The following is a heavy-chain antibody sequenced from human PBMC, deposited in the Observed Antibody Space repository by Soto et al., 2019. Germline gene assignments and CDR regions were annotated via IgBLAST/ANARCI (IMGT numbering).Heavy chain of an antibody. V-gene: IGHV1-69*06. CDR2: TIPVFNTA. D-gene: IGHD3-10*01. CDR1: GGTLSDHG. Sequence: QVQLEQSGAEVKKPGSSVKISCKASGGTLSDHGVSWLRQAPGQGLEWVGGTIPVFNTAKYAPKFQCRVTIAADKSTNIAYMELGSMSSDDTAFYYCARGVYGSGNYYTGPSAFDIWGQGTLVIVSS. J-gene: IGHJ3*02. CDR3: ARGVYGSGNYYTGPSAFDI.